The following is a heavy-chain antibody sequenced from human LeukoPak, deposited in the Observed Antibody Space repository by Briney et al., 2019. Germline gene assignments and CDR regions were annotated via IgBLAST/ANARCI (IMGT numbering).Heavy chain of an antibody. J-gene: IGHJ4*02. D-gene: IGHD3-10*01. CDR3: ARDARYYYGSGTVFDY. V-gene: IGHV4-4*02. Sequence: SETLSLTCAVSGGSISSSNWWSWVRQPPGKGLEWIGEIYHSGSTNYNPSLKSRVTISVDKSKNQFSLKLSSVTAADTAVYYCARDARYYYGSGTVFDYWGQGILVTVSS. CDR2: IYHSGST. CDR1: GGSISSSNW.